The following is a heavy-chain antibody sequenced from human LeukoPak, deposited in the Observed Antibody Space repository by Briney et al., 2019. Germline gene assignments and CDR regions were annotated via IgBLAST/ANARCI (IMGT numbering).Heavy chain of an antibody. CDR2: ISGSGGST. J-gene: IGHJ5*02. Sequence: PGGSLRLSCAASGFTFSSYAMSWVRQAPGKGLEWVSAISGSGGSTYYADSVKGRFTISRDNSKNTLYLQMNSLRAEDTAVYYCAKDHSSSWSRGDWFDPWGQGTLVTVSS. CDR3: AKDHSSSWSRGDWFDP. V-gene: IGHV3-23*01. D-gene: IGHD6-13*01. CDR1: GFTFSSYA.